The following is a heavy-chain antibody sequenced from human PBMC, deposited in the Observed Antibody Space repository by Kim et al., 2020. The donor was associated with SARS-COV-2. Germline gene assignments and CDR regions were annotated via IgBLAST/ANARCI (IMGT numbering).Heavy chain of an antibody. Sequence: SLKVSCKASGGTFSSYAISWVRQAPGQGLEWMGGIIPIFGTANYAQKFQGRVTITADESTGTAYMERSSLRSEDPAVYYCAKHMTYYYDSSGYYGYYYYGMDVWGQGTTVTVSS. CDR1: GGTFSSYA. J-gene: IGHJ6*01. CDR3: AKHMTYYYDSSGYYGYYYYGMDV. V-gene: IGHV1-69*13. D-gene: IGHD3-22*01. CDR2: IIPIFGTA.